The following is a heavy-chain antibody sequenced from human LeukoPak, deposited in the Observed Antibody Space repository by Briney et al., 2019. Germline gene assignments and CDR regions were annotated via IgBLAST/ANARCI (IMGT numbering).Heavy chain of an antibody. CDR1: GYTFTSYY. V-gene: IGHV1-46*01. Sequence: ASVQVSCKASGYTFTSYYMHWVRQAPGQGLEWMGIINPSGGSTSYAQMFQGRVTMTRDTSTSTVYMELSSLRSEDTAVYYCARDGRAYRYGYPFDAFDIWGQGTMVTVSS. CDR3: ARDGRAYRYGYPFDAFDI. CDR2: INPSGGST. D-gene: IGHD5-18*01. J-gene: IGHJ3*02.